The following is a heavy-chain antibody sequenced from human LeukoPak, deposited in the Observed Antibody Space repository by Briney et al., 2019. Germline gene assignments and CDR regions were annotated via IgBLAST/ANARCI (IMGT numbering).Heavy chain of an antibody. CDR1: GFTFSSYS. CDR2: ISSSSSYI. CDR3: ARGRRWGVVMNYYYYGMDV. J-gene: IGHJ6*02. D-gene: IGHD3-3*01. V-gene: IGHV3-21*01. Sequence: GGSLRLSWAASGFTFSSYSMNWVRQEPGKGLEWVSSISSSSSYIYYADSVKGRFTISRDNAKNSLYLQMNSLRAEDTAVYYCARGRRWGVVMNYYYYGMDVWGQGTTVTVSS.